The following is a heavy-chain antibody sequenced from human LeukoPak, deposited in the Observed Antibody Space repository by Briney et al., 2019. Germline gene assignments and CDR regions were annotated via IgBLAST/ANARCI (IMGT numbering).Heavy chain of an antibody. Sequence: PSEPLSLTCTVSGGSISNYYWSWIRQPPGKGLEWIGYIYYSGTTNYNPSLKSRVTISVDTSKNQFSLKLNSVTAADTAVYYCARGVYIAAAQYGYWGQGTLVTVSS. CDR3: ARGVYIAAAQYGY. D-gene: IGHD6-13*01. J-gene: IGHJ4*02. CDR2: IYYSGTT. CDR1: GGSISNYY. V-gene: IGHV4-59*01.